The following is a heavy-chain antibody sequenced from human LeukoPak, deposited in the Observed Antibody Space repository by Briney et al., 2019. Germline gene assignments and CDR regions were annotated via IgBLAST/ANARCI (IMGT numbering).Heavy chain of an antibody. J-gene: IGHJ4*02. CDR1: GYTLTELS. CDR3: ARGPYCSSTSCYGRPFDY. V-gene: IGHV1-24*01. D-gene: IGHD2-2*01. Sequence: ASVKVSCKVSGYTLTELSMHWVRQAPGKGLEWMGGFDPEDGETIYAQKFQGRVTMTEDTSTDTAYMELSSLRSEDTAVYYCARGPYCSSTSCYGRPFDYWGQGTLVTVSS. CDR2: FDPEDGET.